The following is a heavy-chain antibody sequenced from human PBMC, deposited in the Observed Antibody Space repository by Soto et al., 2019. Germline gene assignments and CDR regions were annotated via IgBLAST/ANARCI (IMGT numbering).Heavy chain of an antibody. Sequence: QVQLVQSGAEMKKPGASVKVSCKASGYTVTSYGISWVRQAPGQGLEWMGWISAYNGNTNYAQKLQGRVTMTTDTSTSTAYMELRSLRSDDTAVYYCARDVRGHYYYYGMDVWGQGTTVTVSS. CDR3: ARDVRGHYYYYGMDV. J-gene: IGHJ6*02. V-gene: IGHV1-18*01. CDR2: ISAYNGNT. CDR1: GYTVTSYG. D-gene: IGHD5-12*01.